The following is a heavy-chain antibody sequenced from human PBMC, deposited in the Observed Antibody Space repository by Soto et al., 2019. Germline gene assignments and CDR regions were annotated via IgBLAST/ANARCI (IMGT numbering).Heavy chain of an antibody. Sequence: QITLKESGPTLVKPTQPLTLTCTFSGFSLRNSGVGVGWIRQPPGKALEWLALIYWDDDKRYSPSLKSRLTITKDTSKNQVVLTMTNMDPVDTATYYCAHLTTGGFYFDSWGQGTLVTVSS. J-gene: IGHJ4*02. D-gene: IGHD4-17*01. CDR2: IYWDDDK. CDR1: GFSLRNSGVG. V-gene: IGHV2-5*02. CDR3: AHLTTGGFYFDS.